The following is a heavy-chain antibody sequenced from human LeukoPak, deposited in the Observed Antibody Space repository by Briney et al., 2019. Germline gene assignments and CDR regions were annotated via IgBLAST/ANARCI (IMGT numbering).Heavy chain of an antibody. J-gene: IGHJ4*02. CDR1: GYTFTSYD. CDR3: ARGGFGSGSHFDY. D-gene: IGHD3-10*01. CDR2: MNPNSGDT. V-gene: IGHV1-8*01. Sequence: ASVKLSCKASGYTFTSYDINWVRQATGQGLEWMGWMNPNSGDTGYVQKFQGKVTMTRTTPISTAYMELSSLRSEDTAIYYCARGGFGSGSHFDYWGQGTLVTVSS.